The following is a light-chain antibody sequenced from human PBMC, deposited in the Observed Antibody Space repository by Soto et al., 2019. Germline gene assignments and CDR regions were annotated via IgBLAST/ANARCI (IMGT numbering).Light chain of an antibody. J-gene: IGLJ2*01. Sequence: QSVLTQPASVSGSPGQSITISCTGTSSDVGDYNYVSWYQQHPGKAPKLLIYDVTNRPSGVSNRFSGSESGNTASLTISGLQAEDEADYYCSSYTNSVVVFGGGTKVTVL. CDR3: SSYTNSVVV. CDR1: SSDVGDYNY. CDR2: DVT. V-gene: IGLV2-14*01.